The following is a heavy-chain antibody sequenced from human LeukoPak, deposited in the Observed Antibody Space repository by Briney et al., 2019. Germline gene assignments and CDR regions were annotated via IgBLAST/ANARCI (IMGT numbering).Heavy chain of an antibody. CDR3: ARHPYYSSPFDY. Sequence: PSETLSLTCTVSGGSISSSSHYWGWIRQPPGKGLEWIGRIYYSGSTYYNPSLKSRVTISVDTSKNQFSLKLSSVTAADTAVYYCARHPYYSSPFDYWGQGTLVTVSS. CDR1: GGSISSSSHY. V-gene: IGHV4-39*01. D-gene: IGHD3-22*01. CDR2: IYYSGST. J-gene: IGHJ4*02.